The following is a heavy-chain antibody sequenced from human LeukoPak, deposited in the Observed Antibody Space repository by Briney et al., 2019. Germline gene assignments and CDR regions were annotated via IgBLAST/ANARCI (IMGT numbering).Heavy chain of an antibody. CDR3: ARGVRGYSRY. Sequence: GGSLRLSCAASGFTFSSYSMNWVRQAPGKGLEWVSVIYSGGSTYYADSVKGRFTISRDNSKNTLYLQMNSLRAEDTAVYYCARGVRGYSRYWGQGTLVTVSS. D-gene: IGHD5-18*01. CDR2: IYSGGST. CDR1: GFTFSSYS. J-gene: IGHJ4*02. V-gene: IGHV3-53*01.